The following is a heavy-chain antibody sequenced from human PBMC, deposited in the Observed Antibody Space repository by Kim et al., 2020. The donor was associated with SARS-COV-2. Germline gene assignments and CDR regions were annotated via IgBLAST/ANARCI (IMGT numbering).Heavy chain of an antibody. CDR1: GYTFSSYA. V-gene: IGHV3-23*01. Sequence: GGSLRLSCAASGYTFSSYAMTWVRQAPGKGLEWVAAVSAAGLRTYYADSLKGRFTISRDNSKNTVNLQMNSLRPEDSAVYYCAKGQSGTRQERDSYYWG. CDR3: AKGQSGTRQERDSYY. D-gene: IGHD1-26*01. CDR2: VSAAGLRT. J-gene: IGHJ4*01.